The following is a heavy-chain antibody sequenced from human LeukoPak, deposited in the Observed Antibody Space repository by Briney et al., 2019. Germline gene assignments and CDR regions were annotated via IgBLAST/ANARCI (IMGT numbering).Heavy chain of an antibody. V-gene: IGHV3-48*03. D-gene: IGHD3-10*01. Sequence: GGSLRLSCAASGFTFSSYEMNWVRQAPGKGLEWVSYISSSGSTIYYADSVRGRFTISRDNAKNSLYLQMNSLRAEDTAVYYWARLEYRITMVRGAVDYGGGGTLVTVSS. CDR1: GFTFSSYE. CDR2: ISSSGSTI. CDR3: ARLEYRITMVRGAVDY. J-gene: IGHJ4*02.